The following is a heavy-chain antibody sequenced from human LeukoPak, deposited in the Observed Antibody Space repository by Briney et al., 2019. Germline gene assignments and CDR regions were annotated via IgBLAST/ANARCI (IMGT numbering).Heavy chain of an antibody. J-gene: IGHJ3*02. CDR2: INPNSGGT. D-gene: IGHD3-22*01. V-gene: IGHV1-2*02. Sequence: GASVKVSCKASGYTFTGYYMHWVRQAPGQGLEWMGWINPNSGGTNYAQKFQGRVTMTRDTSISTAYMELSRLRSDDTAVYYCARVYYYDSSEAFDIWGQGTMVTVSS. CDR1: GYTFTGYY. CDR3: ARVYYYDSSEAFDI.